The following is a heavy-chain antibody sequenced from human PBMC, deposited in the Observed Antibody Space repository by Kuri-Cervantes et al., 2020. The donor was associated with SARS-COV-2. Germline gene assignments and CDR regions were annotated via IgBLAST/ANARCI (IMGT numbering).Heavy chain of an antibody. CDR3: AREGDGYNWLHYYYYMDV. CDR2: ISSNGGST. V-gene: IGHV3-64D*09. D-gene: IGHD5-24*01. J-gene: IGHJ6*03. CDR1: GFTFSSYA. Sequence: GESLKISCSASGFTFSSYAMHWVRQAPGKGLEYVSAISSNGGSTYYADSVKGRFTISRDNSKNTLYLQMSSLRAEDTAVYYCAREGDGYNWLHYYYYMDVWGKGTTVTVSS.